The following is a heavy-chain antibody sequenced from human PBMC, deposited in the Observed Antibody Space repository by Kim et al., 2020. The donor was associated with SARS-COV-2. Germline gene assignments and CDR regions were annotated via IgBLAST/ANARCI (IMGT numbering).Heavy chain of an antibody. CDR2: IYYSGST. CDR3: ARHPTQNDYGDYVGDY. Sequence: SETLSLTCTVSGGSISSSSYYWGWIRQPPGKGLEWIGSIYYSGSTYYNPSLKSRVTISVDTSKNQFSLKLSSVTAADTAVYYCARHPTQNDYGDYVGDYWGQGTLVTVSS. V-gene: IGHV4-39*01. J-gene: IGHJ4*02. D-gene: IGHD4-17*01. CDR1: GGSISSSSYY.